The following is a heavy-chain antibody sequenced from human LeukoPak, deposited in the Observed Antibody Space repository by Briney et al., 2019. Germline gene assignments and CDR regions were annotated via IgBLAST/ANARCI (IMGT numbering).Heavy chain of an antibody. J-gene: IGHJ4*02. Sequence: PGGSLRLSCVASGFTFSSYWMHWVRQDPRKGLEWVSSISSSSSYINYADSVKGRFTISRDNAKNSLYLQMNTLRAEDTAVYYCARNMATPDYWGQGTLVTVSS. CDR1: GFTFSSYW. CDR2: ISSSSSYI. CDR3: ARNMATPDY. V-gene: IGHV3-21*01. D-gene: IGHD5-24*01.